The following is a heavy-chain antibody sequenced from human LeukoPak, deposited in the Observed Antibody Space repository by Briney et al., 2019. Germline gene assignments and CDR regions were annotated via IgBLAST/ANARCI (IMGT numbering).Heavy chain of an antibody. CDR3: ARLWSGLRPPDY. Sequence: SETLSLTCTVSGGSINSNNYYWGWIRQPPGKGLEWIGSIYYSGNTYSNPSLQSRVTISVDSSKSQFSLKLNSVTAANTAVFYCARLWSGLRPPDYWGQGTLVTVSS. CDR2: IYYSGNT. J-gene: IGHJ4*02. D-gene: IGHD3-3*01. CDR1: GGSINSNNYY. V-gene: IGHV4-39*01.